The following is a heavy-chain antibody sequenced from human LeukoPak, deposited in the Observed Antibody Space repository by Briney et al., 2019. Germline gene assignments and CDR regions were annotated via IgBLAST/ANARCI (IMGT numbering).Heavy chain of an antibody. CDR1: GFTFSRYS. CDR2: IDSSSSTT. CDR3: FTYCTGGNCYSGNFDL. J-gene: IGHJ4*02. Sequence: PGGSLRLSCAASGFTFSRYSVNWVRQAPGKGLEWVSFIDSSSSTTYYADSVKGRFTISRDNAKNSLYLHMNSLRAEDTAVYYCFTYCTGGNCYSGNFDLRGQGTLVTVSS. V-gene: IGHV3-48*04. D-gene: IGHD2-15*01.